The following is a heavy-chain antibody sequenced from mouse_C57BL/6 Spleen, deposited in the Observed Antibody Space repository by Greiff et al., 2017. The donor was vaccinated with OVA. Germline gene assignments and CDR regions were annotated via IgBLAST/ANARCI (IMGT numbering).Heavy chain of an antibody. D-gene: IGHD1-1*01. Sequence: VHLVESGPELVKPGASVKISCKASGYAFSSSWMNWVKQRPGKGLEWIGRIYPGDGDTNYNGKFKGKATLTADKSSSTAYMQLSSLTSEDSAVYFCARSSRYAMDYWGQGTSVTVSS. V-gene: IGHV1-82*01. J-gene: IGHJ4*01. CDR1: GYAFSSSW. CDR3: ARSSRYAMDY. CDR2: IYPGDGDT.